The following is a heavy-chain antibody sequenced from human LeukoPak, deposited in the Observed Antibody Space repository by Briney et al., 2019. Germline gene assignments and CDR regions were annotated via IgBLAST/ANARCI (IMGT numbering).Heavy chain of an antibody. CDR1: GFTFSTYG. CDR2: IRSDGSIK. D-gene: IGHD3-16*01. V-gene: IGHV3-30*02. CDR3: ARGGRTPFDY. Sequence: GGSLRLSCVASGFTFSTYGMHWVRQAPGKGLEWVTFIRSDGSIKYYADFVKGRFTISRDNSKSTLYLQMNILRAEDTAIYYCARGGRTPFDYWGQGTLVTVSS. J-gene: IGHJ4*02.